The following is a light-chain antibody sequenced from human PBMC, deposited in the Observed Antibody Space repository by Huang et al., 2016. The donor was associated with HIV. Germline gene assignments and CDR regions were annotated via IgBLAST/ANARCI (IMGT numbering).Light chain of an antibody. CDR3: QQYENWPRT. Sequence: EIVMTQSPATLSVSPGGRATLSCRASQSVDRSLAWYQQKPGQTPRLLISGTSTRATGIPARFSGSGSETEFTLTISSLQSEDFAVYYCQQYENWPRTFGQGTRLEIK. CDR1: QSVDRS. J-gene: IGKJ2*01. CDR2: GTS. V-gene: IGKV3-15*01.